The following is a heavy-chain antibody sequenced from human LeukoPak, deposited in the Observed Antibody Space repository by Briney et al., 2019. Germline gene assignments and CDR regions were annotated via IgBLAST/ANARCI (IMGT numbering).Heavy chain of an antibody. CDR1: GFIFNSYW. Sequence: PGGSLRLSCAASGFIFNSYWMTWVRQAPGKGLEWVANIKQDGSEKQYVDSVKGRFTISRDNAKNSLYLQMNSLRAEDTAVYYCAKCGDIVVVPAAPGVDYWGQGTLVTVSS. J-gene: IGHJ4*02. D-gene: IGHD2-2*01. CDR2: IKQDGSEK. CDR3: AKCGDIVVVPAAPGVDY. V-gene: IGHV3-7*03.